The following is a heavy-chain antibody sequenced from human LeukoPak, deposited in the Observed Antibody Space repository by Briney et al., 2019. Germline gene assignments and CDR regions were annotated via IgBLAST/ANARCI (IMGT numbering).Heavy chain of an antibody. D-gene: IGHD5-12*01. J-gene: IGHJ6*03. CDR2: IYYSGST. CDR3: ARADDSGYEYYYYYMDV. Sequence: SETLSLTCTVSGGSISSNIYYWGWIRQPPGKGLEWIGSIYYSGSTCYNPPLKSRVTISVDTSKNQFSLKLSSVTAADTAVYYCARADDSGYEYYYYYMDVWGKGTTVTVSS. CDR1: GGSISSNIYY. V-gene: IGHV4-39*01.